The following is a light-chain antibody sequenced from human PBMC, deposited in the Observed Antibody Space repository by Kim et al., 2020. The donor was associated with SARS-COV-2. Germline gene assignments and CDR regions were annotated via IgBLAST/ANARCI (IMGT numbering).Light chain of an antibody. CDR1: SSDVGGYNY. CDR3: GSNTSTYSGI. V-gene: IGLV2-14*03. Sequence: QSALTQPASVSGSPGQSITISCTGTSSDVGGYNYVSWYQQHPGKGPKLIIYDVNDRPSGVSVRFSGSKSGNTASLTISGLQAEDEADYYCGSNTSTYSGIFGGGTQLTVL. CDR2: DVN. J-gene: IGLJ2*01.